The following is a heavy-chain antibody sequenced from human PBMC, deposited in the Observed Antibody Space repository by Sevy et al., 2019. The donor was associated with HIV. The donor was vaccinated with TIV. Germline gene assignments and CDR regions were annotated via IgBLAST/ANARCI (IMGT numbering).Heavy chain of an antibody. CDR1: GYTFTGYY. CDR3: AVTHYYDILTGFIPSNWFDP. V-gene: IGHV1-2*02. CDR2: INPNSGGT. Sequence: ASVKVSCKASGYTFTGYYMHWVRQAPGQGLEWMRWINPNSGGTNYAQKFQGRVTMTRDTSISTAYMELSRLRSDDTAVYYCAVTHYYDILTGFIPSNWFDPWGQGTLVTVSS. D-gene: IGHD3-9*01. J-gene: IGHJ5*02.